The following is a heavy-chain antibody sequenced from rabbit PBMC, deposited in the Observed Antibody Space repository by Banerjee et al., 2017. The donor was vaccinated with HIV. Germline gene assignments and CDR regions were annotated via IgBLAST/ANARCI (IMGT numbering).Heavy chain of an antibody. Sequence: QEQLEESGGDLVKPGASLTLTRTASGFSFSISYYMCWVRQAPGKGLEWIACIDTSSGNTYYASWAKGRFTISKTSSTTVTLQMTSLTVADTATYFCAREGASSSGYYLWGPGTLVTVS. J-gene: IGHJ4*01. CDR3: AREGASSSGYYL. CDR1: GFSFSISYY. D-gene: IGHD1-1*01. CDR2: IDTSSGNT. V-gene: IGHV1S45*01.